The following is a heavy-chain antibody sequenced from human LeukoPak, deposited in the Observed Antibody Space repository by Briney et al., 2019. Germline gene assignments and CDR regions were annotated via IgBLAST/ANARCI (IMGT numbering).Heavy chain of an antibody. D-gene: IGHD2-2*02. V-gene: IGHV3-48*01. CDR3: ARVLTAAAINS. CDR1: GFTFSSYS. CDR2: ISSSSSTI. J-gene: IGHJ4*02. Sequence: GGSLRLSCAASGFTFSSYSMNWVRQAPGKGLEWVSYISSSSSTIYYADSVKGRFTISRDNAKNSLYLQMNSLRAEDTAVYYCARVLTAAAINSWGQGTLVTVSS.